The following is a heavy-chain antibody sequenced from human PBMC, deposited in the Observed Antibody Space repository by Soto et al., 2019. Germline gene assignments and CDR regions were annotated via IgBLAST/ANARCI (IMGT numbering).Heavy chain of an antibody. Sequence: GGSLRLSCAVSGFSVSDNYMSWVRQAPGKGLEWVSVIYRGDATYYADSAKGRFTISRDNSKNTVYLQMNSLRAEDTAVYYCARDRSDSSRADSFDIWGQGTMVTVSS. CDR1: GFSVSDNY. V-gene: IGHV3-53*01. D-gene: IGHD6-25*01. J-gene: IGHJ3*02. CDR2: IYRGDAT. CDR3: ARDRSDSSRADSFDI.